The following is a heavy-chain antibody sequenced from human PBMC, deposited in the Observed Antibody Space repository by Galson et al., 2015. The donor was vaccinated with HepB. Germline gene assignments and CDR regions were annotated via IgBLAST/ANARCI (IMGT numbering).Heavy chain of an antibody. J-gene: IGHJ5*02. D-gene: IGHD2-2*01. CDR2: ISGSGDIT. CDR3: AKPGYCSIINCYNWFHP. V-gene: IGHV3-23*01. CDR1: GFTFSSHD. Sequence: SLRLSCAASGFTFSSHDVSWVRQAPGKGLEWVSDISGSGDITNYADSVKGRFTISRDNSKNTVYLQMNSLRAEDTAIYYCAKPGYCSIINCYNWFHPWGQGTLVTVSS.